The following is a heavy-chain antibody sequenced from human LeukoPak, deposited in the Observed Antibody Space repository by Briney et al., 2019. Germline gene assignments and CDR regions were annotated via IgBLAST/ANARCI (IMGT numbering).Heavy chain of an antibody. Sequence: PRGSLRLSCAASGFTFSSYAMQWVRQAPGKGLEYVSAISSNGGSTYYADSVKGRFTISRDNSKNTLYLQMGSLRAEDMAVYYCARSSYYGSSPPDYWGQGTLVTVSS. CDR1: GFTFSSYA. CDR3: ARSSYYGSSPPDY. CDR2: ISSNGGST. D-gene: IGHD3-10*01. V-gene: IGHV3-64*02. J-gene: IGHJ4*02.